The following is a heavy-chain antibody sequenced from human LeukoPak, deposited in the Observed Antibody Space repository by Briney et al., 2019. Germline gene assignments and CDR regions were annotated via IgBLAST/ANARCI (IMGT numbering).Heavy chain of an antibody. CDR2: INPNSGGT. CDR1: GYTFTVYY. Sequence: GASVTVSCTASGYTFTVYYMHWVRQAPGQGLEWMGWINPNSGGTNYAQKFQGWVTMTRDTSISTAYMELSRLRSDDTAVYYCARTTSLNYGMDVWGQGTTVTVSS. V-gene: IGHV1-2*04. J-gene: IGHJ6*02. D-gene: IGHD1-1*01. CDR3: ARTTSLNYGMDV.